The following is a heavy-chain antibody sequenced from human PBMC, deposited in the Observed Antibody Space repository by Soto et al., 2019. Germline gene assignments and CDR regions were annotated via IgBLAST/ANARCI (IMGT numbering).Heavy chain of an antibody. D-gene: IGHD1-26*01. CDR1: GGSFSGYY. CDR2: INHSGST. V-gene: IGHV4-34*01. CDR3: ASTTESGMDV. Sequence: SETLSLTCARYGGSFSGYYWSWIRQPPGKGLEWIGEINHSGSTNYNPSLKSRITISVDTSKNQFSLKLSSVTAADTAVYFCASTTESGMDVWGQGTTVPVSS. J-gene: IGHJ6*02.